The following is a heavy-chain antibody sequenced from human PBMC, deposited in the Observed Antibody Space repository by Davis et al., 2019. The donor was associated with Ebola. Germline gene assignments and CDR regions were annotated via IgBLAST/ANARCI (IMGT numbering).Heavy chain of an antibody. CDR2: TGASSTS. J-gene: IGHJ5*02. D-gene: IGHD3-22*01. CDR3: ARAFYDSSGYHWFDP. Sequence: GESLKISCAASGFTFDTYDMNWVRQAPGKGLEWVTYTGASSTSYANSVKGRFTVSGDRATNSLYLQMDSLRAEDTAIYYCARAFYDSSGYHWFDPWGQGTLVTVSS. CDR1: GFTFDTYD. V-gene: IGHV3-69-1*02.